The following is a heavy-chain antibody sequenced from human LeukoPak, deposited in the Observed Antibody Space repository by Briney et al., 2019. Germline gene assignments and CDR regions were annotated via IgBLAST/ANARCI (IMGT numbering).Heavy chain of an antibody. Sequence: PGGSLRLSCAASGFTFSDYWMSWVRQAPGKGLEWVAYIKQDGSDKYYVDSVKGRFTISKDNAKNSLYLQMNNLRDEDSAVYYCARANYCFDYWGQGTLVTVSS. CDR1: GFTFSDYW. CDR2: IKQDGSDK. V-gene: IGHV3-7*01. D-gene: IGHD5-24*01. CDR3: ARANYCFDY. J-gene: IGHJ4*02.